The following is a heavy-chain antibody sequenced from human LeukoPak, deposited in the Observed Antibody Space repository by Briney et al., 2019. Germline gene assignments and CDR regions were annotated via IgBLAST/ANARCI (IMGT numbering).Heavy chain of an antibody. Sequence: PSETLSLTCTVSGGSISSSPYSWGWVRQPPGKGLEWIGSFSYTGSTYYNPSLKSRVAISVATFKNQFSLKLSSVTAADTAVFYCAASPWDMLSGSYLFYFDYWGPGTLVCVSS. CDR2: FSYTGST. D-gene: IGHD3-9*01. CDR1: GGSISSSPYS. CDR3: AASPWDMLSGSYLFYFDY. J-gene: IGHJ4*02. V-gene: IGHV4-39*01.